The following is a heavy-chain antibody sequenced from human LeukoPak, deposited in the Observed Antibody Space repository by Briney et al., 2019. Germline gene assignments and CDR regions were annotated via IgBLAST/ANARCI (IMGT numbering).Heavy chain of an antibody. V-gene: IGHV3-74*01. D-gene: IGHD6-19*01. J-gene: IGHJ6*02. CDR3: APASIAVAGRTDYYYYGMDV. Sequence: GGSLRLSCAASGFSFSTYWMHWVRQASGKGLVWVSRINGDGSSTNYADSVKGRFTISRDNAKNTLYLQMNSLRAEDTAVYYCAPASIAVAGRTDYYYYGMDVWGQGTTVTVSS. CDR1: GFSFSTYW. CDR2: INGDGSST.